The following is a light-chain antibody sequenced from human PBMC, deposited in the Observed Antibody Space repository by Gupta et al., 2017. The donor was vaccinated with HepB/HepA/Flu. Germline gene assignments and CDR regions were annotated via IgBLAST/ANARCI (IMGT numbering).Light chain of an antibody. CDR1: SSDVGGYNY. CDR2: DAS. Sequence: QSALTPPASLSGSPGQSITISCTGTSSDVGGYNYVSWYQQHPGKAPKLMIYDASKRPSGVANRFSGSKSGNTATLTISGLQAEDEADYYCSAYTSSSNYVFGTGTKFTVL. V-gene: IGLV2-14*03. J-gene: IGLJ1*01. CDR3: SAYTSSSNYV.